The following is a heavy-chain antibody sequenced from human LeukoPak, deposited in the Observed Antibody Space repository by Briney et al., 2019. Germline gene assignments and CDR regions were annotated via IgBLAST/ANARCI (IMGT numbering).Heavy chain of an antibody. CDR2: IYYSGST. J-gene: IGHJ4*02. CDR1: GGSISSSSYY. Sequence: PSETLSLTCTVSGGSISSSSYYWGWIRQPPGKGLEWIGSIYYSGSTYYNPSLKSRVTISVDTSKNQFSLKLSSVTAADTAVYYCARRQELGAAVSWWRRRTQYYFGYWGQGTLVTVSS. V-gene: IGHV4-39*01. D-gene: IGHD2-15*01. CDR3: ARRQELGAAVSWWRRRTQYYFGY.